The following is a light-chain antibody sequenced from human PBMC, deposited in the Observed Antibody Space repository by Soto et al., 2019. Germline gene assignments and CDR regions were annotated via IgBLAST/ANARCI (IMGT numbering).Light chain of an antibody. Sequence: EIVLTQSPGTLSLPPGERATLSCRVSESVSSSFLAWYQQRPGQAPRLLMYGASSRATGISDRFSGSGSGTDFTLTISRLEPEDFAVYYCQQYDSSSFTFGPGTKVDIK. CDR3: QQYDSSSFT. J-gene: IGKJ3*01. CDR2: GAS. CDR1: ESVSSSF. V-gene: IGKV3-20*01.